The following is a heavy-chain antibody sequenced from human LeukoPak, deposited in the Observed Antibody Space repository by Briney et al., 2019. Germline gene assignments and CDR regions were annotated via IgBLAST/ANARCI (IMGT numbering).Heavy chain of an antibody. CDR2: IRYDGSNK. CDR3: AWIYDSSGYYPSETAYYFDY. CDR1: GFTFSSYW. Sequence: GGSLRLSCAASGFTFSSYWMSWVRQAPGKGLEWVAFIRYDGSNKYYADSVKGRFTISRDNSKNTLYLQMNSLRAEDTAVYYCAWIYDSSGYYPSETAYYFDYWGQGTLVTVSS. V-gene: IGHV3-30*02. J-gene: IGHJ4*02. D-gene: IGHD3-22*01.